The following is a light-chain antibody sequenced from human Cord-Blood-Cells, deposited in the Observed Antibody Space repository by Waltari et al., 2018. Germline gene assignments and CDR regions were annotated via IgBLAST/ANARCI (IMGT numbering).Light chain of an antibody. Sequence: IQLTQSPSSLSASVGDRVTITCRASQGISSYLAWYQQKPGKDPKLLIYAASTLQSGVPSRFSGSGSGTDFTLTISSLQPEDFATYYCQQLNSYPTFGPGTKVDIK. J-gene: IGKJ3*01. CDR2: AAS. CDR3: QQLNSYPT. V-gene: IGKV1-9*01. CDR1: QGISSY.